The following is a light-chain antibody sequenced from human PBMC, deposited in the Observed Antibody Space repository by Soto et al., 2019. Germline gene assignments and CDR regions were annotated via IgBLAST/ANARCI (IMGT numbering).Light chain of an antibody. V-gene: IGKV3-20*01. J-gene: IGKJ3*01. Sequence: FVLTQSPGTLSLSPGERATLSCRASQSVSSSYLAWYQQKPGQAPRLLIYGASSRATGIPDRFSGSGSGTDFTLTISRLEPEDFAVYYCQQYGSSPRITFGPGTKVDIK. CDR1: QSVSSSY. CDR3: QQYGSSPRIT. CDR2: GAS.